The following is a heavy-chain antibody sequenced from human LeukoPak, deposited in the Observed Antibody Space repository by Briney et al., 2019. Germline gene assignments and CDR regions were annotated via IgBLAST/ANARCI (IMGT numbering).Heavy chain of an antibody. Sequence: SQTLSLTCTVSGGSISSGDYYWSWIRQPPGKGLEWIGYIYYSGSTYYNPSLKSRVTISVDTSKNQFSLKLSSVTAADTAVYYCARSAIVVVVAARSDAFDIWGQGTMVTVSS. V-gene: IGHV4-30-4*08. D-gene: IGHD2-15*01. J-gene: IGHJ3*02. CDR1: GGSISSGDYY. CDR3: ARSAIVVVVAARSDAFDI. CDR2: IYYSGST.